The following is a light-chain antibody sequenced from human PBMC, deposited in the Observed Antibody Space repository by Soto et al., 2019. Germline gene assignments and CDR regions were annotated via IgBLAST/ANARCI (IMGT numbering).Light chain of an antibody. CDR2: GAS. J-gene: IGKJ1*01. Sequence: EIVLTQSPGTLSLSPGERATLSCRASQSVSGNYLVWYQQKRGQAPRRLIYGASSRATGIPDRFSGSGSGTDFTLTISRLEPEDFAVYYCQQYGGSPRTFGQGTKVEIK. V-gene: IGKV3-20*01. CDR3: QQYGGSPRT. CDR1: QSVSGNY.